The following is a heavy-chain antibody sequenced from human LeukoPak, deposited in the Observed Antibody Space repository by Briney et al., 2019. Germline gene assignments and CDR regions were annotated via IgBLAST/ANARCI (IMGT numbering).Heavy chain of an antibody. D-gene: IGHD3-10*01. J-gene: IGHJ4*02. V-gene: IGHV3-7*01. CDR1: GFTFSTYW. CDR3: ARDFGGALEY. Sequence: PGGSLRLPCAASGFTFSTYWMAWVRQAPGKGLEWVANIKQDDSSKNYVDSVRGRFTISRDNSKNSLYLQMNSLRADDTALYYCARDFGGALEYWGQGTLVTVSS. CDR2: IKQDDSSK.